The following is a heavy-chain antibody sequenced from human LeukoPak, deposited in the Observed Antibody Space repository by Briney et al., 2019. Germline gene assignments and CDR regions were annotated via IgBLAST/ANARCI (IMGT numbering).Heavy chain of an antibody. D-gene: IGHD1-26*01. Sequence: GASVKVSCKASNYASTNYGISWVRQAPGQGLEWIGWISSYNGNTHYAQKVQGRVTMTTDTSTSTAYMELRSLRSDDTAVYYCARLGGRTNSYWPGDYWGQGTQVTVSS. CDR3: ARLGGRTNSYWPGDY. CDR2: ISSYNGNT. V-gene: IGHV1-18*01. CDR1: NYASTNYG. J-gene: IGHJ4*02.